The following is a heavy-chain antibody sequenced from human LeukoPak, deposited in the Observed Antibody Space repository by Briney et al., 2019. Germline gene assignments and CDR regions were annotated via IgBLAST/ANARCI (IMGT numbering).Heavy chain of an antibody. Sequence: KPGESLKISCKGCGYSFTSYWTGWVRQMRGKGLEWLGIIYAGDYDTRYSPSFQGQVTISADKSNSTAYLQRSSLKASDTAMYYCARLADNWNGGWFDPWGQGTLVTVSS. D-gene: IGHD1-1*01. CDR1: GYSFTSYW. J-gene: IGHJ5*02. CDR2: IYAGDYDT. CDR3: ARLADNWNGGWFDP. V-gene: IGHV5-51*03.